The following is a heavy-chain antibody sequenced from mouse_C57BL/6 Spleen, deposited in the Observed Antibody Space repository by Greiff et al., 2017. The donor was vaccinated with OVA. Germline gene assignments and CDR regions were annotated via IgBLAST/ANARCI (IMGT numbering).Heavy chain of an antibody. D-gene: IGHD1-1*01. Sequence: QVQLQQPGAELVMPGASVKLSCKASGYTFTSYWMHWVKQSPGQGLEWIGEIDPSDSYTNYNQKFKGKSTLTVDKSSSTAYMQLSSLTSEDSAVNYCARCRAVDDFDYWGQGTTLTVSS. CDR2: IDPSDSYT. CDR3: ARCRAVDDFDY. V-gene: IGHV1-69*01. J-gene: IGHJ2*01. CDR1: GYTFTSYW.